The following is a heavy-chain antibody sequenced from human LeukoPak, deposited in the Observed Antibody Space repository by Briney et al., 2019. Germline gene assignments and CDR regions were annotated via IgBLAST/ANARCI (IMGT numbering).Heavy chain of an antibody. CDR2: MNPKSGYT. J-gene: IGHJ5*02. Sequence: ASVNVSCKASGYTFTTYDINWVRQATGQGLEWMGWMNPKSGYTGHAQRFQGRVTITRDTSISTVYMELSSLRSEDTAVYFCARSNYGGKRWFDPWGQGTLVIVSS. CDR3: ARSNYGGKRWFDP. V-gene: IGHV1-8*03. D-gene: IGHD4-23*01. CDR1: GYTFTTYD.